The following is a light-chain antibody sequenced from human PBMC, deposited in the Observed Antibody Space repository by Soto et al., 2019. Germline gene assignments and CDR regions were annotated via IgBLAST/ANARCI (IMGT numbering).Light chain of an antibody. CDR2: GAS. CDR1: QSVSSSY. V-gene: IGKV3-20*01. Sequence: EIVLTQSPGTLSLSPGERATLSCRASQSVSSSYLAWYQQKPGQAPRLLIYGASSRATGIPDRFSGSGSGTDFILTISRLEPEDFAVYYCQQYGSSSTWTFGQGTKVDIK. J-gene: IGKJ1*01. CDR3: QQYGSSSTWT.